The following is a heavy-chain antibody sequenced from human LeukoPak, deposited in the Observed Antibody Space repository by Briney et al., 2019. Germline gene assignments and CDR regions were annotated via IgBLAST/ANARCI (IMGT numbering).Heavy chain of an antibody. CDR2: ISYDGSNK. D-gene: IGHD3-10*01. V-gene: IGHV3-30*18. Sequence: GGSLRLSCAASGFTFSSYGMHWVRQAPGKGLEWVAVISYDGSNKYYADSVKGRFTISRDDSKNTLHLQMNSLRPEDTAVYYCAKDRFGEYHPFDYWGQGTRVTVSS. CDR3: AKDRFGEYHPFDY. J-gene: IGHJ4*02. CDR1: GFTFSSYG.